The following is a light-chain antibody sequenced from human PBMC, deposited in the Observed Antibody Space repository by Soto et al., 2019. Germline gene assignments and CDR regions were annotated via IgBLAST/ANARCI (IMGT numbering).Light chain of an antibody. CDR1: QNINNW. CDR2: KAS. Sequence: DIQMTQSPSTLSASIGDRVSITFRAIQNINNWLAWYQQKPGKAPKLLIYKASSLESGVPSRFSGSGSGTEFTLTISSLQPDDLASYYCQHYDHYPITFGQGTRLEIK. J-gene: IGKJ5*01. V-gene: IGKV1-5*03. CDR3: QHYDHYPIT.